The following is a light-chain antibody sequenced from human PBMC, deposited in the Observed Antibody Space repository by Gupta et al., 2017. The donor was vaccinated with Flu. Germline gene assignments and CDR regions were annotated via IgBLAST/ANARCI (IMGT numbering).Light chain of an antibody. CDR2: GAS. CDR1: QDVGDD. J-gene: IGKJ1*01. V-gene: IGKV1-6*01. CDR3: LQGQNYPPT. Sequence: DRVTITCRERQDVGDDLTWYQQTPGKAPKLLIYGASNLQNGVPSRLSGSGSGTDFTLAISSLQPEDFATYYCLQGQNYPPTFGHGPQVAIK.